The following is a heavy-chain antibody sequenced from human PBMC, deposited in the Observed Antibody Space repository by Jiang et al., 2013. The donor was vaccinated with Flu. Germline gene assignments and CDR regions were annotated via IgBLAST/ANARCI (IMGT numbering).Heavy chain of an antibody. CDR1: GFTFSDYY. V-gene: IGHV3-11*06. CDR3: ARVGSIAAAGTVDY. D-gene: IGHD6-13*01. Sequence: VQLVESGGGLVKPGGSLRLSCAASGFTFSDYYMSWLRQAPGKGLEWVSYIGGSGAHTNFADSVKGRFTISRDNAKNSLYLQMNSLRAEDTAVYYCARVGSIAAAGTVDYWGQGTLVTVSS. CDR2: IGGSGAHT. J-gene: IGHJ4*02.